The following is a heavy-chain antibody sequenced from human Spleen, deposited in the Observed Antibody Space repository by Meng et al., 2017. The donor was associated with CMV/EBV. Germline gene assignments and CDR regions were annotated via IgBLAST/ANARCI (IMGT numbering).Heavy chain of an antibody. Sequence: GGSLRLSCTVSGFTFSNYWMHWVRQAPGEGLVWVARTNSDGSNTAYADSVKGRFTISRDNAKNTLHLQMKSLRGEDTAVYFCARGNPRDCSSVDCYPFFDSWGQGTLVTVSS. J-gene: IGHJ4*02. CDR1: GFTFSNYW. D-gene: IGHD2-2*01. CDR3: ARGNPRDCSSVDCYPFFDS. CDR2: TNSDGSNT. V-gene: IGHV3-74*01.